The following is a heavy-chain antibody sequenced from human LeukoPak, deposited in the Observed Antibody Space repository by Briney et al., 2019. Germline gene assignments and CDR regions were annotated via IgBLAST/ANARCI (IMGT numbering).Heavy chain of an antibody. Sequence: ASVKVSCKTSGGTLGNYPIIWVRQAPGQGLEWMGWISNYNGDTTYAQKFQGRVTMTTDTSTNTAYMELRSLTSDDTAIYYCARATYYDILTGLNYWGQGTLVTVSP. CDR1: GGTLGNYP. CDR2: ISNYNGDT. J-gene: IGHJ4*02. D-gene: IGHD3-9*01. CDR3: ARATYYDILTGLNY. V-gene: IGHV1-18*01.